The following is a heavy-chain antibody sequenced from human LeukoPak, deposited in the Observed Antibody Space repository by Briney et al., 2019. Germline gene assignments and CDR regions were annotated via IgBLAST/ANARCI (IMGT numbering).Heavy chain of an antibody. D-gene: IGHD3-16*01. CDR3: ARGRVRRGGYFDY. J-gene: IGHJ4*02. Sequence: SETLSLTCAVYGGSFSGYYWSWIRQPPGKGLEWIGEINHSGSTNYNPSLKSRVTISVDTPKNQFSLKLSSVTAADTAVYYCARGRVRRGGYFDYWGQGTLVTVSS. V-gene: IGHV4-34*01. CDR2: INHSGST. CDR1: GGSFSGYY.